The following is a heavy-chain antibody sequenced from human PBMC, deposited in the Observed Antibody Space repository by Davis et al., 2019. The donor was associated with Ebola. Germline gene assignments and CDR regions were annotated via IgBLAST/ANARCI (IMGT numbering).Heavy chain of an antibody. Sequence: ESLKISCAASGFTFTTAWMSWVRQAPGKGLEWVGRIKSKVSGGTISYAAPVKGRFSISRDDSKNMLYLQMNSLKSEDTAMYYCMSRGLVSATDEAFDIWGQGTVVTVSS. J-gene: IGHJ3*02. CDR2: IKSKVSGGTI. D-gene: IGHD1-1*01. CDR3: MSRGLVSATDEAFDI. CDR1: GFTFTTAW. V-gene: IGHV3-15*05.